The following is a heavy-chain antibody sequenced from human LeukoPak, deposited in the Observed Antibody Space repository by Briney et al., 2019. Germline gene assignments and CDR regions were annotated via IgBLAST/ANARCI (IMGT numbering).Heavy chain of an antibody. CDR3: ASTYTGLLWFGESNDAFDI. D-gene: IGHD3-10*01. V-gene: IGHV4-39*01. CDR1: GGSISSSSYY. CDR2: IYYSGST. J-gene: IGHJ3*02. Sequence: SETLSLTCTVSGGSISSSSYYWGWIRQPPGEGLEWIGSIYYSGSTYYNPSLKSRVTISVDTSKNQFSLKLSSVTAADTAVYYCASTYTGLLWFGESNDAFDIWGQGTMVTVSS.